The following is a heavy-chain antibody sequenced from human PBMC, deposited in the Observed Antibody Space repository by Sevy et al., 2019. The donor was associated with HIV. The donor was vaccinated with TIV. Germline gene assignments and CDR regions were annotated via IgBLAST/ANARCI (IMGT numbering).Heavy chain of an antibody. D-gene: IGHD1-26*01. J-gene: IGHJ6*02. V-gene: IGHV1-46*01. CDR1: GYTFTNYY. CDR3: AKDRELSGSYLVYYYYAMDV. CDR2: IDPSGDST. Sequence: ASVKVSCKASGYTFTNYYIYWVRQAPGQGLEWMGIIDPSGDSTTYAQKFQGRVTMTTDTSTDTVYMDLTSLRSDDTAVYYCAKDRELSGSYLVYYYYAMDVWGQGTTVTVSS.